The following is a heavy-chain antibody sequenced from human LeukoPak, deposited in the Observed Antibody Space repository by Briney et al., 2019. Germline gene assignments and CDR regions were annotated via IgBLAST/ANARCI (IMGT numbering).Heavy chain of an antibody. CDR1: GDSVSSYY. CDR3: ARTGEGYYFDY. D-gene: IGHD7-27*01. Sequence: SETLSLTCTVSGDSVSSYYWSWIRQPPGKGLEWIGYIYYSGSTNYNPSLKSRVTISVDTSKNQFSLKLSSVTAADTAVYYCARTGEGYYFDYWGQGTLVTVSS. J-gene: IGHJ4*02. V-gene: IGHV4-59*08. CDR2: IYYSGST.